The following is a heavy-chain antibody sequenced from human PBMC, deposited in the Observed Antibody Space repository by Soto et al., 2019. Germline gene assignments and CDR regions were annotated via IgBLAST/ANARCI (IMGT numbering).Heavy chain of an antibody. J-gene: IGHJ4*02. CDR3: AVPAGYYDSSGYYY. CDR1: GYTFTGYY. CDR2: INPNSGGT. D-gene: IGHD3-22*01. Sequence: ASVKVSCKASGYTFTGYYMHWVRQAPGQGLEWMGWINPNSGGTNYAQKFQGWVTMTRDTSISTAYMELSSLRSEDTAVYYCAVPAGYYDSSGYYYWGQGTLVTVSS. V-gene: IGHV1-2*04.